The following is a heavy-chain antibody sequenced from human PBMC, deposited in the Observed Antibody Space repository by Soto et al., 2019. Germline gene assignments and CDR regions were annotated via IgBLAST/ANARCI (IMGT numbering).Heavy chain of an antibody. CDR1: GYTCTSYG. Sequence: ASVKVSCKASGYTCTSYGISWVRQAPGQGIEWMGWISAYNGNTNYAQKLQGRVTMTTDTSTSTAYMELRSLRSDDTAVYYCARVVDIVVVPADTIVGWWFDPWGQGTLLTVSS. V-gene: IGHV1-18*01. J-gene: IGHJ5*02. CDR2: ISAYNGNT. D-gene: IGHD2-2*03. CDR3: ARVVDIVVVPADTIVGWWFDP.